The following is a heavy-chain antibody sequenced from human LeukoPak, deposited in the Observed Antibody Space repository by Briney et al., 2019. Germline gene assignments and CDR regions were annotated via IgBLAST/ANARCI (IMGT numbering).Heavy chain of an antibody. CDR2: ISGSGGST. CDR3: ARRFGATYAFDI. V-gene: IGHV3-23*01. D-gene: IGHD1-26*01. J-gene: IGHJ3*02. CDR1: GFTFSSYA. Sequence: TGGSLRLSCAASGFTFSSYAMSWVRQAPGKGLEWVSAISGSGGSTYYADSVKGRFTISRDNSKNTLYLQMNSLRAEDTAVYYCARRFGATYAFDIWGQGTMVTVSS.